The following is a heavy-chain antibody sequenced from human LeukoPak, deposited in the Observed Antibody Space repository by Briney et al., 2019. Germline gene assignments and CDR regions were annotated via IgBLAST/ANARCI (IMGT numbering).Heavy chain of an antibody. J-gene: IGHJ4*02. CDR1: GGTFSSYA. V-gene: IGHV1-69*04. D-gene: IGHD4-17*01. CDR2: IIPILGIA. Sequence: SVKVSCKASGGTFSSYAISWVRQAPGQGLEWMGRIIPILGIANYAQKFQGRVTVTADKSTSTAYMELSSLRSEDTAVYYCARSTTVTTSVRSEKDYWGQGTLVTVSS. CDR3: ARSTTVTTSVRSEKDY.